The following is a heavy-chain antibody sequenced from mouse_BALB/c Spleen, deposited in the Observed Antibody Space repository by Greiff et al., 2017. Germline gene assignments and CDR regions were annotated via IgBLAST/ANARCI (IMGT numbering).Heavy chain of an antibody. Sequence: EVQLQESGPGLVKPSQSLSLTCTVTGYSITSDYAWNWIRQFPGNKLEWMGYISYSGSTSYNPSLKSRISITRDTSKNQFFLQLNSVTTEDTATYYCARDGNYSDYWGQGTTLTVSS. J-gene: IGHJ2*01. D-gene: IGHD2-1*01. V-gene: IGHV3-2*02. CDR1: GYSITSDYA. CDR3: ARDGNYSDY. CDR2: ISYSGST.